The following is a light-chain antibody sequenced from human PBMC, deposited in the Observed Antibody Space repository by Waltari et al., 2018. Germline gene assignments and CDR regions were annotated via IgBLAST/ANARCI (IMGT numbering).Light chain of an antibody. CDR2: GAS. V-gene: IGKV3-20*01. Sequence: EIVLTQSPGTLSFSPGVRATLSCRARQSVSSSYLAWYQQKPGQPPRLLIYGASSRATGIPDRFSGSGSGTDFTLTISRLEPEDFAVYYCQQYGSAPFTFGPGTKVDIK. CDR3: QQYGSAPFT. J-gene: IGKJ3*01. CDR1: QSVSSSY.